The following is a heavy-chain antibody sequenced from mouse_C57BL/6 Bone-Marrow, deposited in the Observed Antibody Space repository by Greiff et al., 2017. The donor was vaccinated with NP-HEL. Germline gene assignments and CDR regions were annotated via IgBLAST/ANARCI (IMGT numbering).Heavy chain of an antibody. CDR1: GYTFTDYN. CDR3: YYDDGSYYAMDY. V-gene: IGHV1-22*01. CDR2: INPNNGGT. J-gene: IGHJ4*01. D-gene: IGHD2-4*01. Sequence: EVQLVESGPELVKPGASVKMSCKASGYTFTDYNMHWVKQSHGKSLEWIGYINPNNGGTSYNQKFKGKATLTVNKSSSTAYMELRSLTSEDSAVYYCYYDDGSYYAMDYWGQGTSVTVSS.